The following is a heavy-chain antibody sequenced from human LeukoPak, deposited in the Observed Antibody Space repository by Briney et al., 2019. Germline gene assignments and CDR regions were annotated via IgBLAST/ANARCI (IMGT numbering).Heavy chain of an antibody. Sequence: SETLSLTCAVYGGSFSGYYWSWIRQPPGKGLEWIGEINHSGSTNYNPSLKSRVAISVDMSKNQFSLKLSSVTAADTAVYYCARLRLKYYDFWSGYSQGSFDIWGQGTMVTVSS. J-gene: IGHJ3*02. CDR1: GGSFSGYY. CDR2: INHSGST. D-gene: IGHD3-3*01. CDR3: ARLRLKYYDFWSGYSQGSFDI. V-gene: IGHV4-34*01.